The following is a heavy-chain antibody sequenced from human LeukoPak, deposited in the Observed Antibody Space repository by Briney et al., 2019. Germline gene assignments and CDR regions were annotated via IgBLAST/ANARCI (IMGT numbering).Heavy chain of an antibody. Sequence: ASVKVSCKASGYTFAAYYMHWVRQARGQGLEWMGWINPNSGGTNYAQKFQGRVTMTRDTSISTAYMELSGLRSDDTAVYFCARDSDYDASGYYGTPYNFDYWGQGALVAVSS. J-gene: IGHJ4*02. CDR1: GYTFAAYY. CDR3: ARDSDYDASGYYGTPYNFDY. D-gene: IGHD3-22*01. CDR2: INPNSGGT. V-gene: IGHV1-2*02.